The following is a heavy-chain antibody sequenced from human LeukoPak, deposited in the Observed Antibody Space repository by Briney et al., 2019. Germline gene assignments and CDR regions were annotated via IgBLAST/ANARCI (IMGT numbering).Heavy chain of an antibody. D-gene: IGHD3-9*01. V-gene: IGHV1-18*01. CDR3: ARDLTPHYDIFTGYPEAFDI. CDR2: ISAYNGNT. CDR1: GYTFTSYG. Sequence: ASVKVSCKASGYTFTSYGISWVRQAPGQALEWMGWISAYNGNTNYAQKLQGRVTMTTDTSTSTAYMELRSLRFDVTAVYYCARDLTPHYDIFTGYPEAFDIWGQGTMVTVSS. J-gene: IGHJ3*02.